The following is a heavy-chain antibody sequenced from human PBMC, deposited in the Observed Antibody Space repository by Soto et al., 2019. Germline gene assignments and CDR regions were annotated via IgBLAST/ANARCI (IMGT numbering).Heavy chain of an antibody. CDR3: AKGGPDDSSGYFSFDY. CDR2: IKQDGSEK. D-gene: IGHD3-22*01. V-gene: IGHV3-7*03. J-gene: IGHJ4*02. Sequence: VQLVESGGGLVQPGGSLRLSCAASGFTFSAYWMNWVRQAPGKGLEWVANIKQDGSEKNYVDSVKGRLTISRDNAKNSLYMQMNSLRADDTAVYYCAKGGPDDSSGYFSFDYWGQGTQVTVSS. CDR1: GFTFSAYW.